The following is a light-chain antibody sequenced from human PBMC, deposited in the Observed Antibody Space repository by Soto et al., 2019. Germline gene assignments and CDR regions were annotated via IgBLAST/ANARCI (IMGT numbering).Light chain of an antibody. CDR2: QAS. Sequence: DIQMTQSPSTLSASVGERVTITCRASQNINEWLAWYQQKIGKAPKVLIYQASTLASAVPSRFSGSGSGTTFTLTISSLQPDDSATYYLQHYKSYPYSFGQGTKLEI. CDR1: QNINEW. J-gene: IGKJ2*03. CDR3: QHYKSYPYS. V-gene: IGKV1-5*03.